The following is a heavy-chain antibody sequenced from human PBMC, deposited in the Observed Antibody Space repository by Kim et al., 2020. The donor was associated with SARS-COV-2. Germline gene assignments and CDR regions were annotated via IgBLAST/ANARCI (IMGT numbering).Heavy chain of an antibody. D-gene: IGHD6-13*01. CDR2: INHSGST. V-gene: IGHV4-34*01. J-gene: IGHJ4*02. CDR3: ARGHEQQLAFDY. Sequence: SETLSLTCAVYGGSFSGYYWSWIRQPPGKGLEWIGEINHSGSTNYNPSLKSRVTISVDTSKNQFSLKLSSVTAADTAVYYCARGHEQQLAFDYWGQGTLV. CDR1: GGSFSGYY.